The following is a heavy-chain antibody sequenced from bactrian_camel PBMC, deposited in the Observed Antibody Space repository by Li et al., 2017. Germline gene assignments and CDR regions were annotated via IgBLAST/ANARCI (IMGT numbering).Heavy chain of an antibody. CDR3: AAGSPLVYTSGKWSCQFDS. D-gene: IGHD2*01. J-gene: IGHJ6*01. Sequence: VQLVESGGGSVQAGGSLRLSCAISGYTFSSYCMAWFRQAPGKEREGVAAIASDSSTNYAESVKGRFTISRDNAKNTHYLQMNDLKPDDTAMYTCAAGSPLVYTSGKWSCQFDSWGQGTQVTVS. CDR1: GYTFSSYC. V-gene: IGHV3S53*01. CDR2: IASDSST.